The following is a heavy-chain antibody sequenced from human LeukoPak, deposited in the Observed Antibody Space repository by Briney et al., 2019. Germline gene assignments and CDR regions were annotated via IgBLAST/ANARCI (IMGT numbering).Heavy chain of an antibody. D-gene: IGHD4-17*01. CDR3: ANSDYGDYGWFAFDI. J-gene: IGHJ3*02. V-gene: IGHV3-23*01. CDR1: GFTVSSNY. CDR2: ISGSGGST. Sequence: PGGSLRLSCAASGFTVSSNYMSWVRQAPGKGLEWVSAISGSGGSTYYADSVKGRFTISRDNSKNTLYLQMNSLRAEDTAVYYCANSDYGDYGWFAFDIWGQGTMVTVSS.